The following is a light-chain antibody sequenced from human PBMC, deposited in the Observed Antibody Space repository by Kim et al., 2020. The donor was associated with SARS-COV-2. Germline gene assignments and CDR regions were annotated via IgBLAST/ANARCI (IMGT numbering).Light chain of an antibody. CDR3: QQYGGSPEFT. CDR1: QSVSSNN. CDR2: GAS. Sequence: PGERATLSCRASQSVSSNNLAWYQQKPGQAPSLLIFGASSRATGVPDRFSGSGSGTDFTLTISRLEPEDFAVYYCQQYGGSPEFTFGPGTKV. V-gene: IGKV3-20*01. J-gene: IGKJ3*01.